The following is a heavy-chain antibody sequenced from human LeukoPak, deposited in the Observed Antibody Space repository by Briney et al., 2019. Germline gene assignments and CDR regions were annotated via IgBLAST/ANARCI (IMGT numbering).Heavy chain of an antibody. CDR1: EYSFSTYW. V-gene: IGHV5-51*01. CDR2: FYPRDSDP. J-gene: IGHJ4*02. D-gene: IGHD6-6*01. CDR3: ARVASRNFDY. Sequence: GESLKISCRGSEYSFSTYWIGWVRQMPGKGLELMGIFYPRDSDPRYSPSFQGRVTLSVDNSISTAYLQWSSLKASDTATYYCARVASRNFDYWGQGALVTVSS.